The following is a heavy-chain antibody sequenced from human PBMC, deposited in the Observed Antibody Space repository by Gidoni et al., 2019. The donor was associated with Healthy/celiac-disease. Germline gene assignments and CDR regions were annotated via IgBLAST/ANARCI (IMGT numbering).Heavy chain of an antibody. CDR1: GFTFSDYY. V-gene: IGHV3-11*06. CDR3: ARALGYYYGSGSYLDY. J-gene: IGHJ4*02. D-gene: IGHD3-10*01. Sequence: QVQLVESGGGLVKPGGSLRLSCAASGFTFSDYYMSWIRQAPGKGLEWVAYISSSSSYTNYADSVKGRFTISRDNAKNSLYLQMNSLRAEDTAVYYCARALGYYYGSGSYLDYWGQGTLVTVSS. CDR2: ISSSSSYT.